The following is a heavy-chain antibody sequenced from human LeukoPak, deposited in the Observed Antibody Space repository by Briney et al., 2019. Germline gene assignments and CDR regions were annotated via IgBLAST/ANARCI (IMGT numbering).Heavy chain of an antibody. CDR2: IDPSDSYT. J-gene: IGHJ4*02. CDR3: ALLLRSGYLADY. D-gene: IGHD3-22*01. Sequence: GESLKISRKGFGYSFANYWISWVRQMPGKGLEWMGRIDPSDSYTNYSPSFQGHVAISADKSISTAYLQWSSLRASDTAMYYCALLLRSGYLADYWGQGTLVTVSS. V-gene: IGHV5-10-1*01. CDR1: GYSFANYW.